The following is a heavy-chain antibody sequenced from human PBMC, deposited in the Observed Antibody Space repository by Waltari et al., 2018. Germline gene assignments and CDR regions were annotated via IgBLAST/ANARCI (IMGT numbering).Heavy chain of an antibody. CDR3: ARGGRQEGYYDSSGYYYFDY. CDR1: GGSISSYY. Sequence: QVQLQESGPGLVKPSETLSLTCTVSGGSISSYYWSWIRQPAGKGLEWIGRIYTSGSTNSNPSLESRVTMSVDTSKNQFSMKLSAVTAADTAVYYCARGGRQEGYYDSSGYYYFDYWGQGTLVTVSS. J-gene: IGHJ4*02. D-gene: IGHD3-22*01. V-gene: IGHV4-4*07. CDR2: IYTSGST.